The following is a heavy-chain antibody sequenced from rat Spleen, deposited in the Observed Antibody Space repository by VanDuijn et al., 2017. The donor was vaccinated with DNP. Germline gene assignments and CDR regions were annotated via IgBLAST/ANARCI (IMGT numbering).Heavy chain of an antibody. J-gene: IGHJ1*01. CDR2: INYIGTT. CDR1: GYSITSNY. Sequence: EVQFQESGPGLVKSSQSLSLTCSVTGYSITSNYWAWIRKFPGNKMEWMGYINYIGTTAYNPSLRSRISITSDTSKNQFFLQLNSVTTEDTATYYCARGLNYGGYNYYWYFDFWGPGTMVTVSS. D-gene: IGHD1-11*01. CDR3: ARGLNYGGYNYYWYFDF. V-gene: IGHV3-1*01.